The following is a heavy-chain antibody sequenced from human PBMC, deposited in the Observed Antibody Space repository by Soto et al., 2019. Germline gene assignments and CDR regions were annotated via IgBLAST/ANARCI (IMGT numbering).Heavy chain of an antibody. D-gene: IGHD1-26*01. V-gene: IGHV4-34*01. CDR2: INHCGST. Sequence: SETLSLTCAVYGGSFSGYYWSWIRQPPGKGLEWIGEINHCGSTNYNPSLKSRVTISVDTSKNQFSLKLSSVTAADTAVYYCARRANSDAFDIWGQGTMVTVSS. CDR1: GGSFSGYY. J-gene: IGHJ3*02. CDR3: ARRANSDAFDI.